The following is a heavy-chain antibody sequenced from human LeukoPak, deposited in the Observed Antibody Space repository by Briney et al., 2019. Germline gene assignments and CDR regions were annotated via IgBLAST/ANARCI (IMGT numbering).Heavy chain of an antibody. D-gene: IGHD1-7*01. CDR2: ISGSGGST. Sequence: GGSLRLSCAASGFTFSSYSMNWVRQAPGKGLEWVSAISGSGGSTYYADSVKGRFTISRDNSKNTLYLQMNSLRAEDTAVYYCAKGRAYNWNYMVYFDYWGQGTLVTVSS. V-gene: IGHV3-23*01. CDR1: GFTFSSYS. J-gene: IGHJ4*02. CDR3: AKGRAYNWNYMVYFDY.